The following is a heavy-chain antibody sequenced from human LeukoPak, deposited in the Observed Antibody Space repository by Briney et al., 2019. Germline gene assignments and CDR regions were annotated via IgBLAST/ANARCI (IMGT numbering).Heavy chain of an antibody. Sequence: SETLSLTCTVSGISISTYYWAWIRQSPGKGLEWIGYIYYSGSTNYNPSLKSRVTISVDTSKNQFSLKLSSVTAADTAVYYCARETCSGGSCFQFDFWGQGTLVTVSS. V-gene: IGHV4-59*01. CDR3: ARETCSGGSCFQFDF. CDR1: GISISTYY. J-gene: IGHJ4*02. D-gene: IGHD2-15*01. CDR2: IYYSGST.